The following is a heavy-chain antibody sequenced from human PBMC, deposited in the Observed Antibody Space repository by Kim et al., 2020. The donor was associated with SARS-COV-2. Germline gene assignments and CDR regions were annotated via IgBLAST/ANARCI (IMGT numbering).Heavy chain of an antibody. D-gene: IGHD3-22*01. Sequence: SVKVSCKTSGGTFSSYAISWVRQAPGQGLEWMGGIIPIFETPNYAQKFQGRVTIIADESTSTAYMELSSLRSEDTAVYYCARSGATDYYDSSGYLDYWG. V-gene: IGHV1-69*13. CDR1: GGTFSSYA. J-gene: IGHJ4*01. CDR3: ARSGATDYYDSSGYLDY. CDR2: IIPIFETP.